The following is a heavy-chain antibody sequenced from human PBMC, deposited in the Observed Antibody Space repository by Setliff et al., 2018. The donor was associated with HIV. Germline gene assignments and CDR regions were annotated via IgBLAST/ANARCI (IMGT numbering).Heavy chain of an antibody. V-gene: IGHV1-18*01. CDR3: AREGVREPPSNTLYYGMHV. Sequence: ASVKVSCKSSGSTFSQYGSSWVRQAPGQGLEWMGWISTYNGQRNYAKKVQGRVTFTIDTSTSTAYMELRSLRSDDTAVYYCAREGVREPPSNTLYYGMHVWGQGTTVTVSS. CDR1: GSTFSQYG. CDR2: ISTYNGQR. J-gene: IGHJ6*02. D-gene: IGHD3-10*01.